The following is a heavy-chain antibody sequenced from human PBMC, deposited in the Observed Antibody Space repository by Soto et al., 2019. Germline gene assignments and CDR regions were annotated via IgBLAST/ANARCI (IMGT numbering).Heavy chain of an antibody. CDR2: VNSDGSST. V-gene: IGHV3-74*01. Sequence: EVQLMESGGGLVQPGGSLRLSCAASGFTFSSYWMHWVRQAPGKGLVWVSRVNSDGSSTSYADSVKGRFTISRDNAKSTLYLQMDSLGAEDTXXXYCARGLYSVSSATXXHWGQGTXVTVSS. J-gene: IGHJ4*02. CDR3: ARGLYSVSSATXXH. D-gene: IGHD6-6*01. CDR1: GFTFSSYW.